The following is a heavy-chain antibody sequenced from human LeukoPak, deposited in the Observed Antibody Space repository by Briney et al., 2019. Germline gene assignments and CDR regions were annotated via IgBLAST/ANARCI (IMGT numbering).Heavy chain of an antibody. Sequence: GGSLRLSCAASVFTFSSYAMSWVRQAPGKGLEWVSAISGSGGSTYYADSVKGRFTISRDNSKNTLYLQMNSLRAEDTAVYYCAKDVESDIVVVVAAAFDIWGQGTMVTVSS. CDR2: ISGSGGST. J-gene: IGHJ3*02. CDR1: VFTFSSYA. V-gene: IGHV3-23*01. D-gene: IGHD2-15*01. CDR3: AKDVESDIVVVVAAAFDI.